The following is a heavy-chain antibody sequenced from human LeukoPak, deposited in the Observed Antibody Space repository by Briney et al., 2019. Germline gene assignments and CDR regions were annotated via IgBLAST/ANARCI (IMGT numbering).Heavy chain of an antibody. J-gene: IGHJ6*04. V-gene: IGHV3-74*01. D-gene: IGHD3-16*01. CDR3: ARDPGYESWSPFWGGMDV. CDR2: ITRDGSST. CDR1: GFTLSISC. Sequence: GRSLRLSCAVSGFTLSISCMHCVRQAPGKGLLWVSRITRDGSSTTYADSVKGRFTTSRDNAKNTLYLQMDSTRDDDTAVYYCARDPGYESWSPFWGGMDVWGNGTTVIVSS.